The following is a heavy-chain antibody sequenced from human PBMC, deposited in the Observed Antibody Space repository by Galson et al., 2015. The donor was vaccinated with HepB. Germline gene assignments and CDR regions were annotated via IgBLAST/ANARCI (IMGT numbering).Heavy chain of an antibody. CDR1: GYTLTDLS. Sequence: SVKLSCKVSGYTLTDLSMHWVRQAPGKGLEWMGGFDPEDGETIYAQKFKGRVTMTEDTSTDTAYMELSSLRSEDTAVYYCATTPRNCSSTSCYTVDYWGQGTLVTVSS. CDR2: FDPEDGET. V-gene: IGHV1-24*01. J-gene: IGHJ4*02. D-gene: IGHD2-2*02. CDR3: ATTPRNCSSTSCYTVDY.